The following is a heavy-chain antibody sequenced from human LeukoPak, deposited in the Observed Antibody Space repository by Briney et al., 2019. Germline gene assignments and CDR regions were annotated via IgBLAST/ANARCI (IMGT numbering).Heavy chain of an antibody. Sequence: NPSETLSLTCTVSGGSISGYYWSWIRQSPGKGLEWIGYINYSGSTNYNPSLKSRVTISVDTSKNQFSLKLSSVTAADTAVYYCARVSGYCSTTSCRGIEYWGQGTLVTVS. CDR1: GGSISGYY. D-gene: IGHD2-2*01. J-gene: IGHJ4*02. CDR3: ARVSGYCSTTSCRGIEY. V-gene: IGHV4-59*01. CDR2: INYSGST.